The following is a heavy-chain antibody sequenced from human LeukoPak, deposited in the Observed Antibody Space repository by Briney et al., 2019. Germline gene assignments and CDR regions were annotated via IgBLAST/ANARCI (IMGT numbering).Heavy chain of an antibody. CDR1: GGTFSSYA. Sequence: ASVKVSCKASGGTFSSYAISWVRQAPGQGLEWMGGIIPIFGTANYAQKFQGRVTITADKSTSTAYMELSSLRSEDTAVYYCARSTLFYCSGGSCYLDYWGQGTLVTVSS. CDR3: ARSTLFYCSGGSCYLDY. CDR2: IIPIFGTA. V-gene: IGHV1-69*06. D-gene: IGHD2-15*01. J-gene: IGHJ4*02.